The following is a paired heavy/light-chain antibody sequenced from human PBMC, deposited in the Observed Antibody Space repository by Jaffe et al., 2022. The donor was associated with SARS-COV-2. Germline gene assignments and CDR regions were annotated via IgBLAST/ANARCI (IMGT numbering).Heavy chain of an antibody. CDR3: ASGYYVSGKLLLEY. D-gene: IGHD3-10*01. V-gene: IGHV1-18*01. CDR1: GNTLTPHG. CDR2: ISAYNGDT. J-gene: IGHJ4*02. Sequence: QIQLVQSGTEVRESGASVKVSCKASGNTLTPHGFNWVRQAPGQGLQWMGWISAYNGDTDYAQNIQGRVTMTTDTSTTTAYMELRSLRFDDTAVYYCASGYYVSGKLLLEYWGQGTLVTVSS.
Light chain of an antibody. V-gene: IGKV3-20*01. CDR2: GAS. CDR1: QRVSGNY. Sequence: VLTQSPGTLSLSPGERATLSCRASQRVSGNYLAWYQQTPGQAPTLLIYGASIRAIGIPDRFSGSGSGTDFTLTISRLEPEDFAVYYCQRYDSSPQTFGQGTKLEIK. J-gene: IGKJ2*01. CDR3: QRYDSSPQT.